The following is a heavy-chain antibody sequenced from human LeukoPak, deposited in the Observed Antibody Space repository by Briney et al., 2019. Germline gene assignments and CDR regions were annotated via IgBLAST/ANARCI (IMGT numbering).Heavy chain of an antibody. CDR3: ARKSYGYRSCDY. CDR1: GFTFSSYW. Sequence: GGSLRLSCAAFGFTFSSYWMSWVRQAPGKGLEWVANIKQDGSEKYYVDSVKGRFTISRDNAKSSLYLQMNSLRAEDTAVYYCARKSYGYRSCDYWGQGTLLTVSS. J-gene: IGHJ4*02. D-gene: IGHD5-18*01. CDR2: IKQDGSEK. V-gene: IGHV3-7*01.